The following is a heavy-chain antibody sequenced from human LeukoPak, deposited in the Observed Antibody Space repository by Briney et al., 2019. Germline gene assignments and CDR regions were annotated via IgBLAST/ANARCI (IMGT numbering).Heavy chain of an antibody. CDR3: ARGLKRYYDFWSGNKYYYGMDV. CDR2: IFYSGST. V-gene: IGHV4-61*01. CDR1: GGSVSSGSHF. D-gene: IGHD3-3*01. Sequence: SETLSLTCTVSGGSVSSGSHFWNWIRQPPGKGLEWIGYIFYSGSTNYNPSLKSRVTLSVDTSKNQFSLKLSSVTAADTAVYYCARGLKRYYDFWSGNKYYYGMDVWGQGTTVTVSS. J-gene: IGHJ6*02.